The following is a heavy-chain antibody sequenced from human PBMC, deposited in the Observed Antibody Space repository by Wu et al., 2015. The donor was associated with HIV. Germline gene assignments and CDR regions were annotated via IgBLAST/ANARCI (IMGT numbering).Heavy chain of an antibody. CDR3: VRGTETDTVGYYYYTLDV. CDR2: LIPIFGKA. Sequence: QVQLVQSGAEVKKPRSSVKVSCKASGDTFSTSAISWVRQTPGQGLQWMGGLIPIFGKADYARRFQGRVTITADESTSTAYMELSRLRSEDTAVYYCVRGTETDTVGYYYYTLDVWGHGTTVTVPS. D-gene: IGHD4-17*01. V-gene: IGHV1-69*12. J-gene: IGHJ6*02. CDR1: GDTFSTSA.